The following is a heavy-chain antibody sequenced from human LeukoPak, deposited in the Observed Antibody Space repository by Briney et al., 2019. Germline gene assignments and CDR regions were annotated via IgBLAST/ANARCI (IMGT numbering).Heavy chain of an antibody. D-gene: IGHD2-15*01. Sequence: ASVKVSCKASGYTFTSYDINWVRQATGQGLEWMGWMNPNSGNTGYAQKFQGRVTMTRNTSISTAYMELSSLRSEDTAVYYCARPADCSGGSCYSINVWGQGTTVTVFS. CDR2: MNPNSGNT. V-gene: IGHV1-8*01. CDR1: GYTFTSYD. J-gene: IGHJ6*02. CDR3: ARPADCSGGSCYSINV.